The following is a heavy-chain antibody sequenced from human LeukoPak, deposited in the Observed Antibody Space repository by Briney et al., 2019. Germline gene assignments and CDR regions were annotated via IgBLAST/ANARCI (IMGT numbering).Heavy chain of an antibody. CDR1: GGSISSSSYY. V-gene: IGHV4-39*01. Sequence: SETLSLTCTVSGGSISSSSYYWGWIRPPPGKGLEWIGSIYYSGSTYYHPSLKSTVTISVDTSKNQFSLKLSSVTGAGTAVYYCARREGYCGGDCSYNWFDPWGQGTLVTVSS. CDR3: ARREGYCGGDCSYNWFDP. D-gene: IGHD2-21*02. J-gene: IGHJ5*02. CDR2: IYYSGST.